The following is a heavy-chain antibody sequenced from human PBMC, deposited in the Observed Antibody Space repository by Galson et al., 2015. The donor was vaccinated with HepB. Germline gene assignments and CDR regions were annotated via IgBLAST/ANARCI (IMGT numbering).Heavy chain of an antibody. Sequence: SLRLSCAASGFTFSNAWMNWVRQAPGKGLEWVGRIKSKTDGGTTDCAAPVKGRFTISRDDSKNTLDLQMNSLKTEDTAVYYCTTLSRQGSYSIDYWGQGTLVTVSS. CDR3: TTLSRQGSYSIDY. D-gene: IGHD1-26*01. CDR2: IKSKTDGGTT. J-gene: IGHJ4*02. CDR1: GFTFSNAW. V-gene: IGHV3-15*07.